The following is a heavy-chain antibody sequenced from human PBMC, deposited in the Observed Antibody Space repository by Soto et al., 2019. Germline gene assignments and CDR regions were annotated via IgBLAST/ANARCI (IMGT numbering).Heavy chain of an antibody. V-gene: IGHV4-34*01. CDR2: VNDSGST. J-gene: IGHJ4*02. CDR1: GGSLSGYY. CDR3: ARGDLMTHDY. Sequence: PSETLSLTCAVYGGSLSGYYWSWIRQPPGKGLEWIGEVNDSGSTNYSPSLKSRVTISVDTSKNQFSLKLSSVTAADTAVYYCARGDLMTHDYWGKGNLVNV.